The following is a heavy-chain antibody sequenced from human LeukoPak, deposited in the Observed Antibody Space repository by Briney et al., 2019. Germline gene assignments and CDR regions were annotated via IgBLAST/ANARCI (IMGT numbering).Heavy chain of an antibody. CDR2: IGTAGDT. Sequence: GGSLRLSCAASGFTFSSYDMHWVRQATGEGVEWVSAIGTAGDTYYPGSVKGRFTISRENAKNSLYLQMNSLRAGDTAVYYCARGYYYGSGSPLDYWGQGTLVTVSS. D-gene: IGHD3-10*01. CDR1: GFTFSSYD. V-gene: IGHV3-13*01. CDR3: ARGYYYGSGSPLDY. J-gene: IGHJ4*02.